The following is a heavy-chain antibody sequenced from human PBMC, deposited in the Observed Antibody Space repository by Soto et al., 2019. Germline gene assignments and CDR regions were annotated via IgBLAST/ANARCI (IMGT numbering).Heavy chain of an antibody. CDR1: GYTFTRNW. J-gene: IGHJ3*01. CDR2: IFPIDSDT. CDR3: ATPGGRDFNAFDV. D-gene: IGHD2-21*01. V-gene: IGHV5-51*01. Sequence: PGESLKISCKGSGYTFTRNWIGWVRQMPGKGLEWMGIIFPIDSDTRYSPSSQGQVTISAANSISTAYLQWSSLKASDTAIYYCATPGGRDFNAFDVWGQGTMVTVSS.